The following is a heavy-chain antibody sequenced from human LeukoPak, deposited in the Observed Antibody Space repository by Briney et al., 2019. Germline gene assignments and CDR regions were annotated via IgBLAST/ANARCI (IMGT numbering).Heavy chain of an antibody. CDR2: INHSGST. V-gene: IGHV4-34*01. CDR3: ARRPRQLWTNYYYYGMDV. J-gene: IGHJ6*02. D-gene: IGHD5-18*01. CDR1: GGSFSGYY. Sequence: SETLSLTCAVYGGSFSGYYWSWIRQPPGKGLEWIGEINHSGSTNYNPSLKSRVTISVDTSKNQFSLKLSSVTAADTAVYYCARRPRQLWTNYYYYGMDVWGQGTTVTVSS.